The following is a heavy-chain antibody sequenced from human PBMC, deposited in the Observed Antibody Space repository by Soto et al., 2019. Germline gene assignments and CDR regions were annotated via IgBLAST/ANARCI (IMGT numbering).Heavy chain of an antibody. D-gene: IGHD3-22*01. J-gene: IGHJ4*02. CDR3: ARKRSYYDSSGYEY. Sequence: GASVKVSCKASGGTFSSYTIIWVRQAPGQGLEWMGRIIPILGIPNYAQKFQGRVTIIADKSTSTAYMELRSLRSDDTAVYYCARKRSYYDSSGYEYWGQGTPVTVSS. V-gene: IGHV1-69*02. CDR1: GGTFSSYT. CDR2: IIPILGIP.